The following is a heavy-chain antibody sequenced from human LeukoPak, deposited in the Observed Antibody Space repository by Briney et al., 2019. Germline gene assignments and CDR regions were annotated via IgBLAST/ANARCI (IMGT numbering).Heavy chain of an antibody. J-gene: IGHJ4*02. CDR1: GFIFSNYW. V-gene: IGHV3-7*01. Sequence: GGSLRLSCTASGFIFSNYWMTWVRQAPGKGLEWVAQINQDGSKEYYIDSVKARFSISRDNARNSLSLQMNSLRAEDTAVYYCVRDGGVSGYDLLDYWGQGTSVTASS. D-gene: IGHD5-12*01. CDR2: INQDGSKE. CDR3: VRDGGVSGYDLLDY.